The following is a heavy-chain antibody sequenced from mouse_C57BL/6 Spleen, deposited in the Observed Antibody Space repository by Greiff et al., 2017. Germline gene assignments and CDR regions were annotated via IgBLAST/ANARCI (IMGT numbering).Heavy chain of an antibody. Sequence: EVQRVESGGGLVQSGRSLRLSCATSGFTFSDFYMEWVRQAPGKGLEWIAASRNKANDYTTEYSASVKGRFIVSRDTSQSILYLQMNALRAEDTAIYYCARDDYYGRAYFDVWGTGTTVTVSS. CDR3: ARDDYYGRAYFDV. D-gene: IGHD1-1*01. CDR2: SRNKANDYTT. V-gene: IGHV7-1*01. CDR1: GFTFSDFY. J-gene: IGHJ1*03.